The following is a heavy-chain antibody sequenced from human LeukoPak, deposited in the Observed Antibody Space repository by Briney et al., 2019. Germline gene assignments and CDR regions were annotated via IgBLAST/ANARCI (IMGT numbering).Heavy chain of an antibody. V-gene: IGHV4-30-4*01. CDR3: AREKVDSSGYYVFDY. Sequence: SETLSLTCTVSGGSISIGDYYWSWIRQPPGKGLEWIGYIYYSGSTYYNPSLKSRVTISVDTSKNQFSLKLSSVTAADTAVYYCAREKVDSSGYYVFDYWGQGTLVTVSS. J-gene: IGHJ4*02. CDR2: IYYSGST. CDR1: GGSISIGDYY. D-gene: IGHD3-22*01.